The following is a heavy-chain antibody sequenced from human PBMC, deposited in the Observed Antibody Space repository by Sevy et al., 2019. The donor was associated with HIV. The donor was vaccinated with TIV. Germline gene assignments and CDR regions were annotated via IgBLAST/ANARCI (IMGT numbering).Heavy chain of an antibody. J-gene: IGHJ2*01. CDR3: ARGGEGVMPSPVIVLGPWRKDWYFYL. D-gene: IGHD3-16*01. V-gene: IGHV4-34*01. Sequence: SETLSLTCAVYVGSFSGYYWTWIRQSPGKGLEWIGEINHSGSTTYNPSLKSRVTISVDTSKNQFSLKLTSVTAADTAVYYCARGGEGVMPSPVIVLGPWRKDWYFYLWGRGTLVTVSS. CDR1: VGSFSGYY. CDR2: INHSGST.